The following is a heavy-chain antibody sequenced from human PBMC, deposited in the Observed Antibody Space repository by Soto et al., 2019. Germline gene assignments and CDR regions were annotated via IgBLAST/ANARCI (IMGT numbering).Heavy chain of an antibody. CDR2: IYYSGST. D-gene: IGHD5-18*01. CDR1: GGSISTTGFY. V-gene: IGHV4-39*01. CDR3: ARGPNEQSRGYSYASFDY. Sequence: QLQLQESGPGLVKPSETLSLTCTVSGGSISTTGFYWAWIRQPPGKGLEWIGSIYYSGSTYYNPSLESRVTISVDTSKNQFSLKLSSVTAADTAVYYCARGPNEQSRGYSYASFDYWGQGALVTVSS. J-gene: IGHJ4*02.